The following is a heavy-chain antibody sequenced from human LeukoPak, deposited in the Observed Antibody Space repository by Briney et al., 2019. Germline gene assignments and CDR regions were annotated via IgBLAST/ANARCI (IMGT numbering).Heavy chain of an antibody. V-gene: IGHV4-59*01. D-gene: IGHD6-13*01. Sequence: PSETLSLTCTVSGGSIGTYYWSWIRQPPGKGLQWTGYIDYSVSTNYNPSLKSRVTMSVDTSKNHFSLNLISVTAADTAVYYCARVRRSSSRPDAFDIWGQGTMVTVSS. CDR2: IDYSVST. CDR1: GGSIGTYY. CDR3: ARVRRSSSRPDAFDI. J-gene: IGHJ3*02.